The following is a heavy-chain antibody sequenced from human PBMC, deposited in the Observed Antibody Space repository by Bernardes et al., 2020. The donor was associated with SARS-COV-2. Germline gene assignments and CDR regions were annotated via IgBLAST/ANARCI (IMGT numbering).Heavy chain of an antibody. V-gene: IGHV1-24*01. Sequence: ASVKVSCKLSGDTLTAFSMHWVRQAPGKGLEWMGRFDPEDGETFYAEKFQGRVTLTEDTSTDTAYMEVSSLRAEDTAVYFCATDLSGSGPNWGQGTLVTVSS. J-gene: IGHJ4*02. CDR2: FDPEDGET. D-gene: IGHD1-26*01. CDR3: ATDLSGSGPN. CDR1: GDTLTAFS.